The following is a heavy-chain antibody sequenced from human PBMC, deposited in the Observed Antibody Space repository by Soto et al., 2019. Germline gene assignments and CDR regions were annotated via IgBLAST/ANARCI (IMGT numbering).Heavy chain of an antibody. J-gene: IGHJ1*01. Sequence: GGSLRLSCAASGFTFSSYGMHWVRQAPGKGLEWVAVIWYDGSNKYYADSVKGRFTISRDNSKNTLYLQMNSLRAEDTAVYYCARDRANSAGYFQHWGQGTLVTVSS. D-gene: IGHD2-8*01. CDR3: ARDRANSAGYFQH. CDR2: IWYDGSNK. V-gene: IGHV3-33*01. CDR1: GFTFSSYG.